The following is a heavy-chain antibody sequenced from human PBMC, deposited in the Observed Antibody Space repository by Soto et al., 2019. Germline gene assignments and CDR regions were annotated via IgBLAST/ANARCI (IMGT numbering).Heavy chain of an antibody. Sequence: TSETLSLTCTVSGGSISRSSYYWVWIRQPPGKGLEWIGSIYYSGSTYYNPSLKSRVTISVDTSKNQFSLKPSSVTAADTAVYYCARYGGDDGDPYYYYYYMDVWGKGTTVTVSS. D-gene: IGHD3-10*01. CDR1: GGSISRSSYY. J-gene: IGHJ6*03. CDR3: ARYGGDDGDPYYYYYYMDV. V-gene: IGHV4-39*01. CDR2: IYYSGST.